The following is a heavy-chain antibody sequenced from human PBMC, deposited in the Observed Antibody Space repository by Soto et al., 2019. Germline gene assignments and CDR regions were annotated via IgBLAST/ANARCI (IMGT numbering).Heavy chain of an antibody. D-gene: IGHD3-16*02. V-gene: IGHV6-1*01. CDR1: GDSVSSNSGA. Sequence: SQTLSLTCAISGDSVSSNSGAWNWIRQSPSRGLEWLGRTYYRSKWYNDYAVSVKSRITINPDTSKNQFSLQLNSVTPEDTAVYYCARDRVGYDYVWGSYRPYYYYYGMDVWGQGTTVTVS. CDR2: TYYRSKWYN. J-gene: IGHJ6*02. CDR3: ARDRVGYDYVWGSYRPYYYYYGMDV.